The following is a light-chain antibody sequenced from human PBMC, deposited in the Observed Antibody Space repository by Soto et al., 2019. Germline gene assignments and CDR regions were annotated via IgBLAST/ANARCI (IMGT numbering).Light chain of an antibody. CDR1: QSISSW. Sequence: DIQMNPSPSTLSSSVGDRVTITCRASQSISSWLAWYQQKPGKAPKLLIYKASSLESGVPSRFSGSRSGTEFTLTISSLQPDDFATYYCLQYNSYSPYTFGQGTKPEIK. V-gene: IGKV1-5*03. CDR3: LQYNSYSPYT. J-gene: IGKJ2*01. CDR2: KAS.